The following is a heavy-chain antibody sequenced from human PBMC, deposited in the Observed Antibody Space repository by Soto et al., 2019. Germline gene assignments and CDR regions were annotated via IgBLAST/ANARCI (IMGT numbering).Heavy chain of an antibody. V-gene: IGHV3-9*01. J-gene: IGHJ4*02. CDR3: AKDLKAIAAAGVDY. CDR1: GFTFDDYA. Sequence: GGSLRLSCAASGFTFDDYAMHWVRQAPGKGLEWVSGISWNSGSIGYADSVKGRFTISRDNAKNSLYLQMNSLRAEDTALYYCAKDLKAIAAAGVDYWGQGTLVTVSS. D-gene: IGHD6-13*01. CDR2: ISWNSGSI.